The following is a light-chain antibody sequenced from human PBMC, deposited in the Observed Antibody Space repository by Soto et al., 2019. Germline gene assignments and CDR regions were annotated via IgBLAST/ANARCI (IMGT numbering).Light chain of an antibody. J-gene: IGKJ1*01. Sequence: DIQMTQSPSTLSASVGDRVTITCWASQSISSWLAWYQQKPGKAPKRLIYKASSLESGVPSRFSGSGSGTEFTLTISSLQPDDFATYYCQQFETFGQGTKVEIK. CDR3: QQFET. CDR2: KAS. V-gene: IGKV1-5*03. CDR1: QSISSW.